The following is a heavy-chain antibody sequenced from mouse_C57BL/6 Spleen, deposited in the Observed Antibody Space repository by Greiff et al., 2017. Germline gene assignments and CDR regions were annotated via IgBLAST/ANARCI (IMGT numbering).Heavy chain of an antibody. CDR1: GFNIKDYY. CDR3: ARPMVTTWGYFDV. Sequence: EVQLQQSGAELVKPGASVKLSCTASGFNIKDYYMHWVKQRTEQGLEWIGRIDPEDGETKYAPNFQGKATITADTSSNTAYLQLSSLTSEDTAVYYCARPMVTTWGYFDVWGTGTTGTVSS. D-gene: IGHD2-2*01. V-gene: IGHV14-2*01. J-gene: IGHJ1*03. CDR2: IDPEDGET.